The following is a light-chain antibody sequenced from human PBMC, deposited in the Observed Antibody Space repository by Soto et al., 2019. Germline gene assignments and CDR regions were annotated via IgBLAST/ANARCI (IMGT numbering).Light chain of an antibody. CDR1: QSVGSN. CDR2: DAS. CDR3: QQRSNWPLT. J-gene: IGKJ4*01. Sequence: EIVMTQSPATLSVSPGERATLSGGASQSVGSNLAWYQQKPGQAPRLLIYDASNRATGIPARFSGSGSGTAFTLTISSLEPEDFAVYYCQQRSNWPLTFGGGTKVDIK. V-gene: IGKV3-11*01.